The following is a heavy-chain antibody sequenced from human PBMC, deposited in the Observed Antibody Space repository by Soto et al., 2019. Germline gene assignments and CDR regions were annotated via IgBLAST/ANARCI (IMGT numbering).Heavy chain of an antibody. CDR3: VSSYGDYQIYYYGMDV. CDR1: GYSFTSYW. D-gene: IGHD4-17*01. Sequence: PGESLKISCKGSGYSFTSYWIGWVRQMPGKGLKWMGIIYPGDSDTRYSPSFQGQVTISADKSISTAYLQWISLKASDTAMYYCVSSYGDYQIYYYGMDVWGQGTTVTVSS. V-gene: IGHV5-51*01. CDR2: IYPGDSDT. J-gene: IGHJ6*02.